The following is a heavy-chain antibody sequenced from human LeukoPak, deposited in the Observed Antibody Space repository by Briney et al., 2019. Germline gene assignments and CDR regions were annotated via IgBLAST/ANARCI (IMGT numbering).Heavy chain of an antibody. Sequence: SVKVSCKASGYTFTSYAISWVRQAPGQGLEWMGRIIPILGIANYAQKFQGRVTITADKSTSTAYMELSSLRSEDTAVYYCARASRPLSYYYDSSGPDHAFDVWGQGTMVTVSS. J-gene: IGHJ3*01. CDR1: GYTFTSYA. CDR2: IIPILGIA. D-gene: IGHD3-22*01. V-gene: IGHV1-69*04. CDR3: ARASRPLSYYYDSSGPDHAFDV.